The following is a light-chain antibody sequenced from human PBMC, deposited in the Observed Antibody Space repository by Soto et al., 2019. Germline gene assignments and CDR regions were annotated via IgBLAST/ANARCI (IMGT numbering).Light chain of an antibody. CDR1: QNIGSN. CDR3: QQYGNWPLT. CDR2: GAS. V-gene: IGKV3-15*01. J-gene: IGKJ4*01. Sequence: EVVMTQSPATLSASPGERVILSCRASQNIGSNLAWYQQRPGQAPRLLMYGASTRATETPARFSGSGSATDFTLTISSLQSEDFAVYYCQQYGNWPLTFGGGTKVDIK.